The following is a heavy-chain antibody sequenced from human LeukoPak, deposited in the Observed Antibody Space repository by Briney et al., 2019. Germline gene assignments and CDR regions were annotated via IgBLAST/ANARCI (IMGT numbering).Heavy chain of an antibody. V-gene: IGHV3-21*01. CDR2: ISSSSTYI. Sequence: GGSLRLSCAASGFTFVSYTMNWVRQAPGKGLEWVSSISSSSTYIYYADSVKGRFTISRDNAKNSLSLQMNSLRAEDTAVYYCARDYGSGNYFLYFDSWGQGTLVTVSP. CDR3: ARDYGSGNYFLYFDS. CDR1: GFTFVSYT. J-gene: IGHJ4*02. D-gene: IGHD3-10*01.